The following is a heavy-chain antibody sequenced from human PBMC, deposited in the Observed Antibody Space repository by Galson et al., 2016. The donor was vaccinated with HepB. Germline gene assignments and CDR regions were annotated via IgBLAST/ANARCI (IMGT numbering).Heavy chain of an antibody. CDR1: GFTFTNAW. D-gene: IGHD3-3*01. CDR2: IKSKTDGVTT. CDR3: ATDLWRYVGFWNASQPDYFYGLNV. Sequence: SLRLSCAASGFTFTNAWMSWVRQAPGKGLEWVGLIKSKTDGVTTDYAAPVKGRFTVSRDDSKNTLFLQMNSLKTEDTAVYYCATDLWRYVGFWNASQPDYFYGLNVWGQGTTVP. V-gene: IGHV3-15*01. J-gene: IGHJ6*02.